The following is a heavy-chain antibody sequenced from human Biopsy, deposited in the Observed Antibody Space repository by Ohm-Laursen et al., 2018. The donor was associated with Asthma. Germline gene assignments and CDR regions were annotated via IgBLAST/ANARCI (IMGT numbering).Heavy chain of an antibody. CDR3: ARDVMEWYLPAFDF. J-gene: IGHJ4*02. Sequence: SLRLSCAATGFTFRSYAMHWVRQAPGKGLEWVAVGGSYYDGGLKYYADSVNGRFTVSKDDSKNTLYLQMNSLRPDDTAVYYCARDVMEWYLPAFDFWGQGTLVTVSS. CDR1: GFTFRSYA. V-gene: IGHV3-30-3*01. CDR2: GGSYYDGGLK. D-gene: IGHD3-3*01.